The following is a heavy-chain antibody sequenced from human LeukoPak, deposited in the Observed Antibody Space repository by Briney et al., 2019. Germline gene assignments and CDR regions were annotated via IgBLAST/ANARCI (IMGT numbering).Heavy chain of an antibody. CDR1: GGSISSSSYY. CDR2: IYYSGST. CDR3: AGDYGGNSGFSFYYFDY. Sequence: PSETLSLTCTVSGGSISSSSYYWGWIRQPPGKGLEWIGSIYYSGSTYYNPSLKSRVTISVDTSKNQFSLKLSSVTAADTAVYYCAGDYGGNSGFSFYYFDYWGQGTLVTVSS. J-gene: IGHJ4*02. D-gene: IGHD4-23*01. V-gene: IGHV4-39*01.